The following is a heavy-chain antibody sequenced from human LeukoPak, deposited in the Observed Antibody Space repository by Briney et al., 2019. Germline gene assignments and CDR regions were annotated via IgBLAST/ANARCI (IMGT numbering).Heavy chain of an antibody. CDR1: GFTFSSYA. Sequence: PGGSLRLSCAASGFTFSSYAMSWVRQAPGKGLEWVSAISGSGGSTYCADSVKGRFTISRDNSKNTLYLQMNSLRAEDTAVYYCAKRVLLWFGDQNDAFDIWGQGTMVTVSS. CDR2: ISGSGGST. D-gene: IGHD3-10*01. CDR3: AKRVLLWFGDQNDAFDI. V-gene: IGHV3-23*01. J-gene: IGHJ3*02.